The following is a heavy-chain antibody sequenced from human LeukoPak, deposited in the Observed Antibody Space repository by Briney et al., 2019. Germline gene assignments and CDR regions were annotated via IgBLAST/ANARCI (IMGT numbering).Heavy chain of an antibody. Sequence: SETLSLTCAVHGGSFSGYYWSWIRQPPGKGLEWIGEINHSGSTNYNPSLKSRVTISVDTSKNQFSLKLSSVTAADTAVYYCARVAAAGTSYDYRGQGTLVTVSS. D-gene: IGHD6-13*01. J-gene: IGHJ4*02. CDR3: ARVAAAGTSYDY. V-gene: IGHV4-34*01. CDR2: INHSGST. CDR1: GGSFSGYY.